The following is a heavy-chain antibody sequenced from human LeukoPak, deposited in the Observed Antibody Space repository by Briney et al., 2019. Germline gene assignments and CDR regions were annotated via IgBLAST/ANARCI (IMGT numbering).Heavy chain of an antibody. D-gene: IGHD3-10*01. CDR2: IIPVLGIP. V-gene: IGHV1-69*04. CDR1: GGTFSSYA. J-gene: IGHJ3*02. Sequence: ASVKVSCKASGGTFSSYAISWVRQAPGQGLEWMGRIIPVLGIPNYAQKLQNRVTISADKSTSTAYMELSSLRSEDTAVYYCARAYYYGSGSYAFDIWGQGTMVTVSS. CDR3: ARAYYYGSGSYAFDI.